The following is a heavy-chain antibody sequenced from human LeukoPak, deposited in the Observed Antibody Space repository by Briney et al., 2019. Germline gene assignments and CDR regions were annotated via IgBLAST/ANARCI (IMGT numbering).Heavy chain of an antibody. J-gene: IGHJ6*03. CDR1: GASIGSGDYY. CDR2: MYNSGST. CDR3: ARGGKQSVVVASDYSYMDV. D-gene: IGHD2-2*01. V-gene: IGHV4-61*02. Sequence: PPETLSLTCTVSGASIGSGDYYWSWVRQPAGKGLEFIGRMYNSGSTNFNPSLESRATISVDTSKGQVSLKLNSVTAADTAVYYCARGGKQSVVVASDYSYMDVWGIGTTVIVSS.